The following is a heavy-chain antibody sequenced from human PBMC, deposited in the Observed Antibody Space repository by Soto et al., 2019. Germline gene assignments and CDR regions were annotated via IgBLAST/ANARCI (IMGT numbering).Heavy chain of an antibody. CDR2: IYPGDSDT. Sequence: GEPRKTCCQCAGYSFSSYWIGLVRPMRGKGLEWRGIIYPGDSDTRYSPSFQGQVTSSADKSSGTAYLQWSRLKASDTAMYYCARHHYEYSCSCYFDYWGQGTLVTVSS. J-gene: IGHJ4*02. V-gene: IGHV5-51*01. CDR3: ARHHYEYSCSCYFDY. CDR1: GYSFSSYW. D-gene: IGHD6-6*01.